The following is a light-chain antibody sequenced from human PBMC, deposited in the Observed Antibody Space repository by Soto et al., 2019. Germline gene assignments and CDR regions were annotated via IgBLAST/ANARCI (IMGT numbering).Light chain of an antibody. J-gene: IGKJ1*01. Sequence: EIVLTQSPCTLSLSPGERATLSCRASQSVSSDYLAWYQQKPGQAPRLLIYGASSRATGIPDRFSGSGSGTDFTLTISRLEPEDYAVYYCQQYGHSLWTFGQGTKVDI. CDR2: GAS. CDR1: QSVSSDY. V-gene: IGKV3-20*01. CDR3: QQYGHSLWT.